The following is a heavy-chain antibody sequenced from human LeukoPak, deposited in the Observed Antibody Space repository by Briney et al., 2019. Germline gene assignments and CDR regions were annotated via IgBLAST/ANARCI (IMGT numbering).Heavy chain of an antibody. D-gene: IGHD2-2*01. J-gene: IGHJ5*02. CDR1: GFTFIKYW. V-gene: IGHV3-7*01. CDR3: VRDPRCSSTSCFNWFDP. CDR2: IKQDGSAK. Sequence: GGSLRLSCAASGFTFIKYWMSWARQAPGKGLEWVANIKQDGSAKYYVDSVKGRFTISRDNAKNSLYLQMNSLRADDTAVYYCVRDPRCSSTSCFNWFDPWGQGTLVTVSS.